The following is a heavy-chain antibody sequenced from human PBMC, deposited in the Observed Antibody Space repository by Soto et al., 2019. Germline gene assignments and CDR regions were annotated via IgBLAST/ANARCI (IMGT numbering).Heavy chain of an antibody. Sequence: GGSLRLSCVASGFSFNRYGMHWVRQAPGKGLEWLAVMSFDGTTRYYADSVKGRFSISRDNSRNTLYLQLNSLRRDDTAVYFCAKGAQAAAVLDIWGHGTLVTVSS. D-gene: IGHD6-13*01. V-gene: IGHV3-30*18. CDR3: AKGAQAAAVLDI. CDR1: GFSFNRYG. J-gene: IGHJ4*01. CDR2: MSFDGTTR.